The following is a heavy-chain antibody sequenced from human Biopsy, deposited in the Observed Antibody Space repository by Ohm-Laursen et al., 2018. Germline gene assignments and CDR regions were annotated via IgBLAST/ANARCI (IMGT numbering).Heavy chain of an antibody. Sequence: SDTLSLTCAVSGYSVTNDYYWGWIRQPPGKGLEWIGNIYYDGITYYNPSLKSRVAMSVDTSKNQFSLRLTSVTAADTAVYYCVRQWTLVVRHFDRFPKGRFDPWGQGALVTVSS. CDR3: VRQWTLVVRHFDRFPKGRFDP. V-gene: IGHV4-38-2*01. CDR1: GYSVTNDYY. J-gene: IGHJ5*02. CDR2: IYYDGIT. D-gene: IGHD3-9*01.